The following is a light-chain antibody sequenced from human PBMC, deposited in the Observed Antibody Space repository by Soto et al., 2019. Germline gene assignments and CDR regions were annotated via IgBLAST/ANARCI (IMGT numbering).Light chain of an antibody. J-gene: IGLJ1*01. CDR2: EVI. CDR1: SSDVGDYNY. V-gene: IGLV2-8*01. Sequence: QSALTQPPSASGSPGQSVTISCTGTSSDVGDYNYVSWYQQHPGKAPTLLIYEVIKRPSGVPDRFSGSKSGNTASLTVSGLQAEDEADYYCSPYAGSKIYYVFGTGTKLTVL. CDR3: SPYAGSKIYYV.